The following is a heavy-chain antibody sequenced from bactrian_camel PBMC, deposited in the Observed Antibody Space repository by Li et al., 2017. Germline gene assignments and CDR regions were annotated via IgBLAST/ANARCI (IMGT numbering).Heavy chain of an antibody. CDR2: IDTVPFT. CDR3: ALVRAFCPRNKADFTY. D-gene: IGHD1*01. V-gene: IGHV3S55*01. Sequence: HVQLVESGGGSVQAGGSLLLSCQVSGYNYNDCCMQRFRQAPGKEREGVARIDTVPFTTYADSVKGRFTISRDNAKKMLYLQMNSLKPEDTAMYYCALVRAFCPRNKADFTYWGQGTQVTVS. J-gene: IGHJ6*01. CDR1: GYNYNDCC.